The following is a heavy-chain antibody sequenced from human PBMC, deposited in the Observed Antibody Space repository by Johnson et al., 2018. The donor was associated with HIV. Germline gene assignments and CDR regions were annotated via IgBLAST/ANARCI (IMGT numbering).Heavy chain of an antibody. CDR3: AKDCVGVWWSRAFDI. CDR1: GFTFSNYA. J-gene: IGHJ3*02. V-gene: IGHV3-30*19. Sequence: QVQLVESGGGVVQPGRSLRLSCAASGFTFSNYAMHWVRQAPGQGLEWVAVISYDGSNKYYADSVKGRFPISRDNSKNTLYLQMNSLRAEDTAVYYCAKDCVGVWWSRAFDIWGQGTMVTVSS. D-gene: IGHD2-21*01. CDR2: ISYDGSNK.